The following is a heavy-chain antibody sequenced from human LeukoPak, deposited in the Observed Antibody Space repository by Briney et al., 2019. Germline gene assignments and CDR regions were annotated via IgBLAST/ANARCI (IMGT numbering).Heavy chain of an antibody. D-gene: IGHD1-1*01. CDR1: DDSITMYY. CDR2: VDHTGST. CDR3: ARGRVSSSTWYSTYYYYFYMDV. Sequence: SETLSLTCSVSDDSITMYYWTWIRQPPGKGLEWIGYVDHTGSTNFNPSLNGRVSIPRDTTKNLFSLRLRSVTAADTAVYFCARGRVSSSTWYSTYYYYFYMDVWGKGTTVTVSS. V-gene: IGHV4-59*01. J-gene: IGHJ6*03.